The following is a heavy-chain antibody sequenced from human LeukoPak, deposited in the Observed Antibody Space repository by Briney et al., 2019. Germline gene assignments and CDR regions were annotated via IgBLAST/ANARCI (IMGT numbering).Heavy chain of an antibody. Sequence: GGSLRLSCAASGFTFSSYSTNWVRQAPGKGLEWVSYISSSSSTIYYADSVKGRFTISRDNAKNSLYLQMNSLRDEDTAVYYCASHSSGWYRGFDYWGQGTLVTVSS. D-gene: IGHD6-19*01. CDR3: ASHSSGWYRGFDY. J-gene: IGHJ4*02. CDR1: GFTFSSYS. CDR2: ISSSSSTI. V-gene: IGHV3-48*02.